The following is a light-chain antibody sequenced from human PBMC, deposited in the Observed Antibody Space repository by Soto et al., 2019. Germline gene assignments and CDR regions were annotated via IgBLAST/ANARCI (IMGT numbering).Light chain of an antibody. Sequence: IFMTQSPDSLAVSLGERATINCKSSQSVLYSSNNKNYLAWYQQKPGQPPKLLIYWASTRESGVPDRFSGSGSGTDFTLTISRLQAEDVAVYYCQQYYSTHKTFGQGTKVDIK. CDR1: QSVLYSSNNKNY. V-gene: IGKV4-1*01. CDR2: WAS. J-gene: IGKJ1*01. CDR3: QQYYSTHKT.